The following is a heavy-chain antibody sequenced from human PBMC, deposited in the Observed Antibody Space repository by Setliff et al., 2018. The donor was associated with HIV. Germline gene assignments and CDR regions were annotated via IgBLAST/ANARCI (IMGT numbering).Heavy chain of an antibody. Sequence: PSETLSLTCAVYGGSFGDQFWNWIRQSPGKGLEWIGNIYSTGRTYYKLSLESRVTISIDTSKNQLSLNVNSVTAADTATYYCATPGYDDDVFGYFRFWGRGTLVTVSS. J-gene: IGHJ1*01. CDR2: IYSTGRT. CDR1: GGSFGDQF. CDR3: ATPGYDDDVFGYFRF. D-gene: IGHD5-12*01. V-gene: IGHV4-34*01.